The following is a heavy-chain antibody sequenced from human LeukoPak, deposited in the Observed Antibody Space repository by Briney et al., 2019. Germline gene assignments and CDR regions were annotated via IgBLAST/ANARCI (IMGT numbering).Heavy chain of an antibody. CDR3: ASRNYYDSGSYGIDY. J-gene: IGHJ4*02. CDR1: GFTFSNYA. V-gene: IGHV3-23*01. CDR2: LSGNGGST. Sequence: GGSLRLPCAASGFTFSNYAVTWVRQAPGGGLEWISSLSGNGGSTYYADSVKGRFTISRDNSKNTLYLQMNSLRAEDTAIYYCASRNYYDSGSYGIDYWGQGTLVTVSS. D-gene: IGHD3-22*01.